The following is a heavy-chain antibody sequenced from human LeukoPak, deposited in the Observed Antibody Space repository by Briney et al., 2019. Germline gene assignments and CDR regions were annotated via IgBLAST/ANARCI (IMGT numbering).Heavy chain of an antibody. V-gene: IGHV3-33*01. CDR3: TRYNNDHFDY. D-gene: IGHD1-1*01. CDR1: GFTFGGYG. J-gene: IGHJ4*02. Sequence: GGSLRLSCAGSGFTFGGYGMHWFRQAPGKGREWVAVMAYDGSRAFYAESVKGRFTISRDNSKNTTSVQMDDLRAEDRAVYYCTRYNNDHFDYWGQGTLVTVSS. CDR2: MAYDGSRA.